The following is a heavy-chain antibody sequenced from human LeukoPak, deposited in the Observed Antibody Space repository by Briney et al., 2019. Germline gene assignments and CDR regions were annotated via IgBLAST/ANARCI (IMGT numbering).Heavy chain of an antibody. D-gene: IGHD3-9*01. CDR2: INHSGST. CDR3: ARVLTDYWFDP. V-gene: IGHV4-34*01. Sequence: SETLSLTCAVYGGSFSGYYWGWIRQSPGKGLEWIGEINHSGSTNYNPSLESRVTISVDTSKNQFSLKLSSVTAADTAVYYCARVLTDYWFDPWGQGILVTVSS. J-gene: IGHJ5*02. CDR1: GGSFSGYY.